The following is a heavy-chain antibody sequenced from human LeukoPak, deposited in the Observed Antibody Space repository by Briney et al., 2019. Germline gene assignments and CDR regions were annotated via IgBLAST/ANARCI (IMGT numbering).Heavy chain of an antibody. V-gene: IGHV3-21*01. CDR1: GFTFSSYS. J-gene: IGHJ5*02. CDR3: ARSTIPYCSGGSCYRLDP. CDR2: ISSSSSYI. Sequence: PGGSLRLSCAASGFTFSSYSMNWVRQAPGKGLEWVSSISSSSSYIYYADSVKGRFTTSRDNAKNSLYLQMNSLRAEDTAVYYCARSTIPYCSGGSCYRLDPWGQGTLVTVSS. D-gene: IGHD2-15*01.